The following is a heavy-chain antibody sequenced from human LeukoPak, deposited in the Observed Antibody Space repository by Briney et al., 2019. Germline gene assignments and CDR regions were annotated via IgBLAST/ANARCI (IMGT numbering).Heavy chain of an antibody. V-gene: IGHV4-59*01. CDR1: GGSISSYY. CDR3: ARRSVYFDS. J-gene: IGHJ4*02. Sequence: SEALSLTCTVSGGSISSYYVSWIRQPPGKGLEWIGYISYTGSTDYNPSLKSRVTISVDMSKNQFSLKVSSVTAADTAVYYCARRSVYFDSWGQGTLVTVSS. CDR2: ISYTGST.